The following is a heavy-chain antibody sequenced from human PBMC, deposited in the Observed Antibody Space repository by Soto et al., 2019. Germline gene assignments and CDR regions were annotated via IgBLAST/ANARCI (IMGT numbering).Heavy chain of an antibody. D-gene: IGHD6-13*01. CDR2: IYKSGTT. CDR1: GDSISNLDYL. CDR3: ARGRIAAAGPYYFDY. J-gene: IGHJ4*02. V-gene: IGHV4-61*08. Sequence: SETLSLTCSVSGDSISNLDYLWAWIRQPPGQGLEWIGYIYKSGTTNYNPSLKSRVTISVDTSKNQFSLKLSSVTAADTAVYYCARGRIAAAGPYYFDYWGQGTLVTVSS.